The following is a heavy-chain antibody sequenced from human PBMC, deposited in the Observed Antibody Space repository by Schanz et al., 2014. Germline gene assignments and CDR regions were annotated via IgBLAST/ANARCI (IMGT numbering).Heavy chain of an antibody. V-gene: IGHV3-30*18. CDR1: GFTFSSYG. D-gene: IGHD2-2*01. J-gene: IGHJ6*02. CDR3: AKDSIVVVPAALHYYGMDV. CDR2: ISNDGSNK. Sequence: QVQLVESGGGVVQPGRSLRLSCAASGFTFSSYGMHWVRQAPGKGLEWVAVISNDGSNKYYADSVKGRFTISRDNSKNTLHLQMNSLRAEDTDVYYCAKDSIVVVPAALHYYGMDVWGQGTTVAVSS.